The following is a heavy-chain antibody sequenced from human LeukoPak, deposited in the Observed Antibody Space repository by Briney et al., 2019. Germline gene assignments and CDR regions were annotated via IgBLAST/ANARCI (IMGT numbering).Heavy chain of an antibody. Sequence: QPGGSLRLSCAASGFTFSSYAMHWVRQAPGKGLEWVAVISYDGSNKYYADSVKGRFTISRDNSKNALYLQMNSLRAEDTAVYYCARPRKSSGYWLVLGYWGQGTLVTVSS. CDR1: GFTFSSYA. CDR3: ARPRKSSGYWLVLGY. CDR2: ISYDGSNK. J-gene: IGHJ4*02. D-gene: IGHD3-22*01. V-gene: IGHV3-30*04.